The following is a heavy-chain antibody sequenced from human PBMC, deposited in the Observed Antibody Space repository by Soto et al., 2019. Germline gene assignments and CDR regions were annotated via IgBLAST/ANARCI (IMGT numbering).Heavy chain of an antibody. J-gene: IGHJ4*02. CDR2: INAGNGNT. V-gene: IGHV1-3*01. CDR1: GYTFTSYA. CDR3: ARDIVVVPAAIGYFDY. D-gene: IGHD2-2*01. Sequence: GASVKVSCKASGYTFTSYAMHWVRQAPGQRLEWMGWINAGNGNTKYSQKFQGRVTITRDTSASTAYMELSSLRSEDTAVYYCARDIVVVPAAIGYFDYWDQGTLVTVSS.